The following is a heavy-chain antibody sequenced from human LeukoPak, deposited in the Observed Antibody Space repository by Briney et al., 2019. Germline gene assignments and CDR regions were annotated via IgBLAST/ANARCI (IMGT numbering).Heavy chain of an antibody. D-gene: IGHD2-21*02. Sequence: GGSLRLSCAASGFTFSSYAMHWVRQAPGKGLEWVAVISYDGSNKYYADSVKGRFTISRDNSKNTLYLQMNSLRAEDTAVYYCASPVAGITRRSATAILIGYWGQGTLVTVSS. V-gene: IGHV3-30-3*01. CDR1: GFTFSSYA. CDR2: ISYDGSNK. J-gene: IGHJ4*02. CDR3: ASPVAGITRRSATAILIGY.